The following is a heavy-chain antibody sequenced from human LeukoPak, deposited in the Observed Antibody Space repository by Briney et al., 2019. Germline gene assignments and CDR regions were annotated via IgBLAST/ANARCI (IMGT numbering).Heavy chain of an antibody. CDR3: ARDERYSDADHHYPDLGY. CDR1: GYIFTGYY. Sequence: GASVKVSCKASGYIFTGYYLFWVRQAPGQGLEWMGWINPNGGATRYAQKFRGRVTLTSDTSIRTTYMELSSLTSDDTAVYYCARDERYSDADHHYPDLGYWGQGTLVTVSS. V-gene: IGHV1-2*02. J-gene: IGHJ4*02. CDR2: INPNGGAT. D-gene: IGHD3-16*01.